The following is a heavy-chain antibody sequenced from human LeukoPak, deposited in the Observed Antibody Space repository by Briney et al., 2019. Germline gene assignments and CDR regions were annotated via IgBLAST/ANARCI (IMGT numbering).Heavy chain of an antibody. Sequence: ASVKVSCKASGYTFTSYGISWVRQAPGQGLEWMGWISAYNGNTNYAQKLQGRVTMTTDTSTSTAYMELRSLRSDDTAVYYCRVPPQPNYYYYGMDVWGQGTTVTVSS. CDR1: GYTFTSYG. J-gene: IGHJ6*02. CDR2: ISAYNGNT. V-gene: IGHV1-18*01. D-gene: IGHD1-1*01. CDR3: RVPPQPNYYYYGMDV.